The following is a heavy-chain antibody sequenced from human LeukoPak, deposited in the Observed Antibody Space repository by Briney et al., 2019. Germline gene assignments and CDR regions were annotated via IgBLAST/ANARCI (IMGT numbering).Heavy chain of an antibody. CDR3: TREAGYGDFDY. V-gene: IGHV1-46*01. CDR1: GYTFTSYY. J-gene: IGHJ4*02. CDR2: SNPSGGST. D-gene: IGHD4-17*01. Sequence: GASVKVSCKASGYTFTSYYIHWVRQAPGQGLERMGISNPSGGSTRYAQRFQGRVTMASDTSTSTVYMELSSLRSEDTAVYYCTREAGYGDFDYWGQGTLVTVSS.